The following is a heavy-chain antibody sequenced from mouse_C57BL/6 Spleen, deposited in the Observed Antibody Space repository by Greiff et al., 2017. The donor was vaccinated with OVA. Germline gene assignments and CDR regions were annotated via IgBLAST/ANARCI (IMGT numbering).Heavy chain of an antibody. CDR1: GFSLTSYG. CDR2: IWSGGSP. D-gene: IGHD1-1*01. V-gene: IGHV2-2*01. CDR3: ARITTVVEGDAMDY. Sequence: QVQLKQSGPGLVQPSQSLSITCTVSGFSLTSYGVHWVRQSPGKGLEWLGVIWSGGSPDYNAAFISRLSISKDNSKSQVFFKMNSLQADDTAIYYCARITTVVEGDAMDYWGQGTSVTVSS. J-gene: IGHJ4*01.